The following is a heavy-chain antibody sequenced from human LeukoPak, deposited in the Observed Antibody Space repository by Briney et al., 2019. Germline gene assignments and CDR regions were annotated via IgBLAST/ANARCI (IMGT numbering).Heavy chain of an antibody. CDR1: GFTFSGTW. CDR3: ARDTPLGCFDY. Sequence: PGGSLRLSCAASGFTFSGTWISWVRQAPGKGLEWVANIKQDGSKKYYVDSVKGRFTISRDNAKNSLYLQMNNLRAEDTAVYYCARDTPLGCFDYWGQGTLVTVSS. V-gene: IGHV3-7*01. J-gene: IGHJ4*02. CDR2: IKQDGSKK. D-gene: IGHD2-15*01.